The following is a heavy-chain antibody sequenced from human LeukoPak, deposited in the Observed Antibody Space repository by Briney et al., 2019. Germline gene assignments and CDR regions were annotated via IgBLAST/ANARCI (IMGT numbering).Heavy chain of an antibody. CDR3: ARQDAGVQLERRAYFDY. CDR1: GYIITNYW. D-gene: IGHD1-1*01. CDR2: IYPGDSDT. V-gene: IGHV5-51*01. Sequence: GESLKISCKAAGYIITNYWIGWVRQMARKGLEWRGIIYPGDSDTIYSPSFQGQLTISAGKSISTASLQWSSLKASDTAMYYCARQDAGVQLERRAYFDYWGQGNLVTVSS. J-gene: IGHJ4*02.